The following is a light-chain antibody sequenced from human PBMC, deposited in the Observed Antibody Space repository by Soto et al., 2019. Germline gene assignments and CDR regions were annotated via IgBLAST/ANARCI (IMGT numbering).Light chain of an antibody. CDR3: QQYDRWPVT. V-gene: IGKV3-15*01. J-gene: IGKJ4*01. CDR2: DAS. Sequence: EVVMTQSPATLSVSPGERVTFSCRASQSVTTNLAWYQNKPGQSRRLLISDASTGASGIPPRFSGIGSWTEFTLTIDRLQSADFADYYCQQYDRWPVTFGGGTKVEIK. CDR1: QSVTTN.